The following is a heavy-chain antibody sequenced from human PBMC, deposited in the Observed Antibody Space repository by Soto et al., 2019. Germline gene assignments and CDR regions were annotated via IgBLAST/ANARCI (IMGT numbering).Heavy chain of an antibody. CDR3: TRRRDDFWSGYTTRGMDV. Sequence: GGSLRLSCAASGFTFSGSAMHWVRQASGKGLEWVGRIRSKANSYATAYAASVKGRFTISRDDSKNTAYLQMNSLKTEDTAVYYCTRRRDDFWSGYTTRGMDVWGQGTTVTVSS. D-gene: IGHD3-3*01. CDR2: IRSKANSYAT. J-gene: IGHJ6*02. CDR1: GFTFSGSA. V-gene: IGHV3-73*01.